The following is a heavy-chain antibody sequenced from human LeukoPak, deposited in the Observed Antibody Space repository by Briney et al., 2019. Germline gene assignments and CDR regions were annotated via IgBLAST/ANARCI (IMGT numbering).Heavy chain of an antibody. CDR3: AKDQWEALY. D-gene: IGHD1-26*01. Sequence: PGGSLRLSCAASEFTFSNHGLSWVRQAPGKGLEWVSSISGGGDGTYYADSVKGRFTISRDNSKNTLYLQMSSLRAEDTAVYYCAKDQWEALYWGQGTLVTVSS. CDR2: ISGGGDGT. CDR1: EFTFSNHG. V-gene: IGHV3-23*01. J-gene: IGHJ4*02.